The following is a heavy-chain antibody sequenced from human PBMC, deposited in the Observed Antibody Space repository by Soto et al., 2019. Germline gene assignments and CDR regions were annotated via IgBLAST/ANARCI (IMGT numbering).Heavy chain of an antibody. Sequence: EVQLLESGGGLVQPGGSLRLSCAASGFTFNNFVMGWVRQAPGKGLEWVSGIGGTSGSTYYADSVKGRFTISRDNSKNTLYRQSNSLRAEDTAVYYCARRRGDGYFDLWGRGILVTVSS. CDR2: IGGTSGST. V-gene: IGHV3-23*01. D-gene: IGHD7-27*01. CDR1: GFTFNNFV. CDR3: ARRRGDGYFDL. J-gene: IGHJ2*01.